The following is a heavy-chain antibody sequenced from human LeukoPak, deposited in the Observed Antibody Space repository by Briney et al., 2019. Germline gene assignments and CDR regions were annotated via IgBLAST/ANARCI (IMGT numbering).Heavy chain of an antibody. CDR2: ISGSGGST. Sequence: GGSLRLSCAASGFTFSSYAMSWVRQAPAKGLEWVSAISGSGGSTYYADSVKGRFTISRDNSKNTLYLQMNSLRAEDTAVYYCAKPPVVLPAATSPWFDPWGQGTLVTVSS. CDR1: GFTFSSYA. D-gene: IGHD2-2*01. J-gene: IGHJ5*02. CDR3: AKPPVVLPAATSPWFDP. V-gene: IGHV3-23*01.